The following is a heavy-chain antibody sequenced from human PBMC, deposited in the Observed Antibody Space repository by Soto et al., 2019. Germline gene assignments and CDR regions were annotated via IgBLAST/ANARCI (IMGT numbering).Heavy chain of an antibody. CDR1: GGSISSGDYY. D-gene: IGHD3-22*01. J-gene: IGHJ3*02. CDR3: ARDPGAERLYYYDSSGYYERAFDI. CDR2: IYYSGST. V-gene: IGHV4-30-4*01. Sequence: SETLSLTCTVSGGSISSGDYYWSWIRQPPGKGLEWIGYIYYSGSTYYNPSLKSRVTISVDTSKNQFSLKLSSVTAADTAVYYCARDPGAERLYYYDSSGYYERAFDIWGQGTMVTV.